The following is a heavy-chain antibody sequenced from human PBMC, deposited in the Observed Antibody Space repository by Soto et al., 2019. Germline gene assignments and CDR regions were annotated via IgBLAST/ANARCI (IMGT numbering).Heavy chain of an antibody. CDR1: GGSISSGGYS. V-gene: IGHV4-30-2*01. CDR3: ARVRITPVLHWFDP. Sequence: QLQLQESGSGLVKPSQTLSLTCAVSGGSISSGGYSWSWIRQPPGKGLEWIGYIYHSGSTYYNPSLKSRVTMPVDRSKNQFSLKPSSVTAADTAVYYCARVRITPVLHWFDPWGQGTLVTVSS. CDR2: IYHSGST. D-gene: IGHD4-17*01. J-gene: IGHJ5*02.